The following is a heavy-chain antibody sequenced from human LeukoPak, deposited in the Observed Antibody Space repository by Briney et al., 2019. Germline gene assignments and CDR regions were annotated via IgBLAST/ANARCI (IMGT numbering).Heavy chain of an antibody. D-gene: IGHD1-14*01. CDR1: GYTFTSYD. V-gene: IGHV1-8*01. J-gene: IGHJ2*01. CDR2: MNPNSGYT. Sequence: ASVKISCKASGYTFTSYDINWVRQATGQGLEWMGWMNPNSGYTGYSQKFQGRVTMTRNTSITTAYMELSSLRSEDTAVYYCARISDHNWYFDLWGRGTLVTVSS. CDR3: ARISDHNWYFDL.